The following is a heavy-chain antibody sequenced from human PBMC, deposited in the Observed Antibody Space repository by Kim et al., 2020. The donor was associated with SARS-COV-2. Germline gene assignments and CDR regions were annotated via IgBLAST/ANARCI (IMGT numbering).Heavy chain of an antibody. V-gene: IGHV1-69*13. Sequence: SVKVSCKASGGTFSSYAISWVRQAPGQGLEWMGGIIPIFGTANYAQKFQGRVTITADESTSTAYMELSSLRSEDTAVYYCARAATSYYYDSSGYHNFDYWGQGTLVTVSS. D-gene: IGHD3-22*01. CDR3: ARAATSYYYDSSGYHNFDY. CDR1: GGTFSSYA. J-gene: IGHJ4*02. CDR2: IIPIFGTA.